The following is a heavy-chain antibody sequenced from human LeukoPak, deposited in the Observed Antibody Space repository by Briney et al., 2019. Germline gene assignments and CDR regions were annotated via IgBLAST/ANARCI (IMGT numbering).Heavy chain of an antibody. CDR3: ARGIVGATWLDT. Sequence: KTSETLSLTCAVYGGSFSGYCWSWIRQRPGKGLEWMGEINHSGSINYNPYLKSRGTISVDTAKNQFSLKLSSVTAADTAVYYCARGIVGATWLDTCGAGTLGTAS. J-gene: IGHJ5*02. CDR1: GGSFSGYC. CDR2: INHSGSI. V-gene: IGHV4-34*01. D-gene: IGHD1-26*01.